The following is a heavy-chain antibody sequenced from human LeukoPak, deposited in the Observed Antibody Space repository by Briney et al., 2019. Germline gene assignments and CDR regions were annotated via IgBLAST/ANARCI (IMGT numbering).Heavy chain of an antibody. CDR2: ISDSGDET. CDR3: AKDGGGYCNNSSC. CDR1: GFTFSNYA. Sequence: PGGSLRLSCAASGFTFSNYAMSWVRQAPGKGLECVSAISDSGDETDYADSVRGRFTIYRDNSKDTLYLQMNSLGAADTAVYYCAKDGGGYCNNSSCWGQGTLVTVSS. V-gene: IGHV3-23*01. D-gene: IGHD2-2*01. J-gene: IGHJ4*02.